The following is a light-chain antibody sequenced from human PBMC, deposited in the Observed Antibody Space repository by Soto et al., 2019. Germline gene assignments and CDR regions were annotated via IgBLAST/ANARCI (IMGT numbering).Light chain of an antibody. CDR2: GAS. CDR1: QSISSW. Sequence: DIPMTQSASTLSASLGDRVTITCRASQSISSWLAWYQQKPGKAPKLLIYGASTRATGIPARFSGSGSGTEFTLTISSLKPEDFATYYCQQFNNLITFGQGTRLEIK. V-gene: IGKV1-5*01. CDR3: QQFNNLIT. J-gene: IGKJ5*01.